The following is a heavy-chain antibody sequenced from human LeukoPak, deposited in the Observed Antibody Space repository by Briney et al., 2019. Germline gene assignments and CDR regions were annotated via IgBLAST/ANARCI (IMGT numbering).Heavy chain of an antibody. Sequence: GGSLRLSCAASGFTFSSYSMNWVRQAPGKGLEWVANINQDGSEKYYVDSVKGRFTISRDNAKNSLYLQMNSLRAEDTAVYYCARRGVVVPAAIPWSAFDIWGQGTVVTVSS. CDR2: INQDGSEK. J-gene: IGHJ3*02. CDR1: GFTFSSYS. V-gene: IGHV3-7*01. CDR3: ARRGVVVPAAIPWSAFDI. D-gene: IGHD2-2*02.